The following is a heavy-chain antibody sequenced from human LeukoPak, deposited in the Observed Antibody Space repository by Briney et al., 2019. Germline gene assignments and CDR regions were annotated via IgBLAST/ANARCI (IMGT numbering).Heavy chain of an antibody. Sequence: ASVKVSCKASGYTFTGYYMHWVRQAPGQGLEWMGWINPNSGGTNYAQKFQGRVTMTRDTSISTAYMELSRLGSDDTAVYYCANPPTVTKIRFDSWGQGTLVTVSS. CDR1: GYTFTGYY. D-gene: IGHD4-17*01. J-gene: IGHJ5*01. CDR3: ANPPTVTKIRFDS. CDR2: INPNSGGT. V-gene: IGHV1-2*02.